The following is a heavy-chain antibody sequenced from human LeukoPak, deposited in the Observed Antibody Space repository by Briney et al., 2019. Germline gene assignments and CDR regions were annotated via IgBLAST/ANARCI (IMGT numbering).Heavy chain of an antibody. CDR2: IKQDGSQK. D-gene: IGHD1-26*01. J-gene: IGHJ4*02. CDR1: GFTFSTYW. V-gene: IGHV3-7*05. Sequence: GGSLRLSCAASGFTFSTYWMAWVRQAPGKGLEWVANIKQDGSQKNYVDSVRGRFIISRDNDKNLLYLQMNSLRAEDTAAYHCARDVGGNLDYWGQGILVTVSS. CDR3: ARDVGGNLDY.